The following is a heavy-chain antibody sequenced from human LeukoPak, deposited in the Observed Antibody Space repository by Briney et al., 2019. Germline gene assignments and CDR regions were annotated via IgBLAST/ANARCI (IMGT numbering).Heavy chain of an antibody. CDR1: GYTFTSYY. D-gene: IGHD6-13*01. Sequence: ASVKASCKASGYTFTSYYMHWLRQAPGQGLEWMGIINPSGGSTSYAQKFQGRVTMTRDTSTSTVYMELSSLRSEDTAVYYCARIAAAADGGFDPWGQGTLVTVSS. V-gene: IGHV1-46*01. CDR2: INPSGGST. J-gene: IGHJ5*02. CDR3: ARIAAAADGGFDP.